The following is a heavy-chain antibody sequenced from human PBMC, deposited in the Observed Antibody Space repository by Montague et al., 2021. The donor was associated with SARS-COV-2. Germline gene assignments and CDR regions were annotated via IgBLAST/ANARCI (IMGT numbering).Heavy chain of an antibody. J-gene: IGHJ4*02. V-gene: IGHV6-1*01. Sequence: CAISGDSVSSNSAAWNWIRQSPSRGLEWLGRTYYRSKWYNDYAVSVKSRITINPDTSKNQFSLQLYSVTPEDTAVYYCARNIAVAGRAEGVDYWGQGTLVTVSS. CDR2: TYYRSKWYN. D-gene: IGHD6-19*01. CDR3: ARNIAVAGRAEGVDY. CDR1: GDSVSSNSAA.